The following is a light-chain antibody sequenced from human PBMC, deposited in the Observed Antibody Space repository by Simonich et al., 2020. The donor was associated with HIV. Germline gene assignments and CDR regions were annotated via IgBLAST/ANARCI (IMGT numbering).Light chain of an antibody. CDR2: WAS. CDR1: QSVLYSSNNKNY. V-gene: IGKV4-1*01. Sequence: DIVMTQSPDSLAVSLGERATINCKSNQSVLYSSNNKNYLAWYQQKAGQPPKLLIYWASTRESGVPDRISGSGSGTDFTLTISGLQAEDVAVYYCQQYYSTPPTFGQGTKVEIK. CDR3: QQYYSTPPT. J-gene: IGKJ1*01.